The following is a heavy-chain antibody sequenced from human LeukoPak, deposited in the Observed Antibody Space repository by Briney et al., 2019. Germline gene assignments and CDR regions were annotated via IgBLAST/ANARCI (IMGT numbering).Heavy chain of an antibody. CDR2: IYPADSTA. CDR3: ARRDYYDSRPAFDY. Sequence: GKSLKISCKASGYSFTTYWIGWVRQVPGKGLEWVGIIYPADSTAKYSPSFQGQVTISADKSISTAYLQWSSLKASDTAMYYCARRDYYDSRPAFDYWGQGTLVTVSS. J-gene: IGHJ4*02. V-gene: IGHV5-51*01. D-gene: IGHD3-22*01. CDR1: GYSFTTYW.